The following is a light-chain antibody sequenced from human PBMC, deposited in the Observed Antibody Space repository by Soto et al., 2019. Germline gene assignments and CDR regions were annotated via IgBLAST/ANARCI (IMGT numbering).Light chain of an antibody. Sequence: IQLTHAPSELVQSVVDRVSITFRASQSISSWLAWYQQKPGKSPKLLIYDASSLESGVPSRFSGSGSGTEFTLTISSLQPDDFATYYCQQYNSYPINFGKGKRREIK. J-gene: IGKJ5*01. CDR2: DAS. CDR1: QSISSW. V-gene: IGKV1-5*01. CDR3: QQYNSYPIN.